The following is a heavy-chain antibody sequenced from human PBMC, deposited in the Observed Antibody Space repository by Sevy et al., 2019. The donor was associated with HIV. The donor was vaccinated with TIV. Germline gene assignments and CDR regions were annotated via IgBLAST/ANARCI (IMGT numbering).Heavy chain of an antibody. Sequence: SETLSLTCTVSGDSISSSNYYWNWIRQPAGEGLEWIGRIYTSGSTNYNPSLKSRVTISVDTSKTQFSLKLRSVTAADTAVYYCARDILVAGQWRNFDYWAQGTLVTVSS. CDR2: IYTSGST. J-gene: IGHJ4*02. CDR3: ARDILVAGQWRNFDY. V-gene: IGHV4-61*02. D-gene: IGHD6-19*01. CDR1: GDSISSSNYY.